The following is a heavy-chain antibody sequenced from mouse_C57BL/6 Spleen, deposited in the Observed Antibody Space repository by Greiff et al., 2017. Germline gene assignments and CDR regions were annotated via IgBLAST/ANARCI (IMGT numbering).Heavy chain of an antibody. CDR3: AAIYYYGSSWAMDY. CDR1: GYTFTDYY. V-gene: IGHV1-76*01. J-gene: IGHJ4*01. Sequence: VKLMESGAELVRPGASVKLSCKASGYTFTDYYINWVKQRPGQGLEWIARIYPGSGNTYYNEKFKGKATLTAEKSSSTAYMQLSSLTSEDSAVYFCAAIYYYGSSWAMDYWGQGTSVTVSS. D-gene: IGHD1-1*01. CDR2: IYPGSGNT.